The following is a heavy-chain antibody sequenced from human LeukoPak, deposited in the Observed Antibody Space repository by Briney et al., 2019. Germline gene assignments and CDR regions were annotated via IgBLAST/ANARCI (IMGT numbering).Heavy chain of an antibody. V-gene: IGHV4-4*07. J-gene: IGHJ5*01. CDR3: ARERTVDGTALYLDS. D-gene: IGHD6-13*01. CDR1: GGSISSYY. Sequence: SETLSLTCTVSGGSISSYYWTWVRQPAGKGLEWIGRIYTSGSTNYSPSLKSRVTMSVDTSKNEFSLKLNSVTAAHTAVYYCARERTVDGTALYLDSWGQGTLVSVSS. CDR2: IYTSGST.